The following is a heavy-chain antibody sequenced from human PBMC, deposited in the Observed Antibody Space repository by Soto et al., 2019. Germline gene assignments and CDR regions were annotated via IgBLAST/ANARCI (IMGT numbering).Heavy chain of an antibody. D-gene: IGHD2-15*01. CDR1: GFTFSSYS. J-gene: IGHJ4*02. V-gene: IGHV3-48*02. CDR3: ARVGYCSGGSCCPNDY. Sequence: GGSLRLSCTASGFTFSSYSMNWVRQAPGKGLEWVSYISSSSSTIYYADSVKGRFTISRDNAKNSLYLQMNSLRDEDTAVYYCARVGYCSGGSCCPNDYWGQGTLVTVSS. CDR2: ISSSSSTI.